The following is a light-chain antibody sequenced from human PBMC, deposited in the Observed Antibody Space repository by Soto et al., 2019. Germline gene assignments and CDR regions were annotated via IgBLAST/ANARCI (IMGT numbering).Light chain of an antibody. J-gene: IGKJ2*01. V-gene: IGKV1-39*01. CDR3: QQSYTTPPYT. CDR1: QSISSY. Sequence: DIQMTQAPSSLSASVGDRITITCRASQSISSYLNWYQQKAGKTPKLLIHYASTLQSGVPSRFSGSGSGTDFTLTRSSRLPEDFGTYDCQQSYTTPPYTFGQGTRLEI. CDR2: YAS.